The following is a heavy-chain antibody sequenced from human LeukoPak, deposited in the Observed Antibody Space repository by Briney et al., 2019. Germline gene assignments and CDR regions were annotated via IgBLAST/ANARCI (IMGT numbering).Heavy chain of an antibody. V-gene: IGHV4-39*01. CDR1: GGSISSSSYY. J-gene: IGHJ4*02. CDR3: ASRGYSYGFLFYY. Sequence: SETLSLTCTVSGGSISSSSYYWGWIRQPPGTGLEWIGSIYYSGSTYYNPSLKSRVTISVDTCKNQFSLKLISVTAADTAVYYCASRGYSYGFLFYYWGQGTLVTVSS. CDR2: IYYSGST. D-gene: IGHD5-18*01.